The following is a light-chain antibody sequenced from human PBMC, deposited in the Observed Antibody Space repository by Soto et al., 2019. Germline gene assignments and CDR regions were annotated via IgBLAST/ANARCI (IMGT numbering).Light chain of an antibody. V-gene: IGKV3-20*01. Sequence: EIVLTQSPGTLSLSPGERATLSCRASQSDSSTYLAWYQQKPGQPPRLLIYGASSRATGIPDRFSGSGSGTDFTLTITRLESEDFAVYYCQQYGSSPVTFGQGTRLDIK. CDR3: QQYGSSPVT. CDR1: QSDSSTY. J-gene: IGKJ5*01. CDR2: GAS.